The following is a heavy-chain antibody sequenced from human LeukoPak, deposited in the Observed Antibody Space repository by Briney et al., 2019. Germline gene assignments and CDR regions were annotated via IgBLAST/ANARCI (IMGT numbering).Heavy chain of an antibody. J-gene: IGHJ6*03. V-gene: IGHV1-8*01. CDR3: ARGPVEMTPVGHYYYMDV. D-gene: IGHD4-23*01. CDR1: GYTFTSSD. Sequence: ASVKVSCKASGYTFTSSDINWVRQATGQGLEWMGWMNPNSGNTGYAQKFQGRVTMTRNTSISTAYMELSSLRSEDTAVYYCARGPVEMTPVGHYYYMDVWGKGTTVTVSS. CDR2: MNPNSGNT.